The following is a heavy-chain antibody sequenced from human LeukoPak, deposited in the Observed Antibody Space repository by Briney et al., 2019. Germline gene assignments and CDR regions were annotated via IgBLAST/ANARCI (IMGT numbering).Heavy chain of an antibody. CDR2: ISYSENT. CDR3: ASVRQYYYDQGAFDI. D-gene: IGHD3-22*01. J-gene: IGHJ3*02. V-gene: IGHV4-59*01. Sequence: SETLSLPRTVSGVSISSYYWIWLRHPPGKGLEWCGNISYSENTKYNPSHKRRVTISVDTSKNQFCLKVSSVAAADTAVYYCASVRQYYYDQGAFDIWGQGTRVSVSS. CDR1: GVSISSYY.